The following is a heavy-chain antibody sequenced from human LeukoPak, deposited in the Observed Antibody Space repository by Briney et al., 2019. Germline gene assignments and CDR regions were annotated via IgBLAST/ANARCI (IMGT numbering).Heavy chain of an antibody. CDR1: GGTFSSYA. D-gene: IGHD2-2*01. CDR2: IIPIFGTA. Sequence: SLKVSCKASGGTFSSYAISWVRQAPGQGLEWMGGIIPIFGTANYAQKIQGRVTITADESTSTAYMELSSLRSEDTAVYYCARGWNIVVVPAGAYESYFDYWGQGTLVTVSS. V-gene: IGHV1-69*13. J-gene: IGHJ4*02. CDR3: ARGWNIVVVPAGAYESYFDY.